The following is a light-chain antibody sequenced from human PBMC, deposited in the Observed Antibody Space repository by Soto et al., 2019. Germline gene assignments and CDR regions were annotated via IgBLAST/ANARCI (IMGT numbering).Light chain of an antibody. V-gene: IGKV4-1*01. Sequence: IVMTQSPDYLAVSLGERATINYKSSQSVLYSSNNKNYLAWNQQKPGQPTKLLIYWASTRASRVTDRFSGSVSETDFTLTMSSLQAEDAAVYYCQQYYSTPFTFGPGAKEDIK. CDR3: QQYYSTPFT. CDR1: QSVLYSSNNKNY. J-gene: IGKJ3*01. CDR2: WAS.